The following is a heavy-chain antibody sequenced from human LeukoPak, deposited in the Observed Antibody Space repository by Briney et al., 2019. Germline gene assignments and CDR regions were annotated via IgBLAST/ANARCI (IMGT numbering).Heavy chain of an antibody. Sequence: GGSLRLSCAASGFTVSSNYMTWVRQAPGKGLEWVPVIYSGGSTYYADSVKGRFTISRDNSKNTLYLQMNSLRAEDTAVYYCAGATAWLQFHYWGQGTLVTVSS. CDR2: IYSGGST. CDR3: AGATAWLQFHY. CDR1: GFTVSSNY. D-gene: IGHD5-24*01. V-gene: IGHV3-66*01. J-gene: IGHJ4*02.